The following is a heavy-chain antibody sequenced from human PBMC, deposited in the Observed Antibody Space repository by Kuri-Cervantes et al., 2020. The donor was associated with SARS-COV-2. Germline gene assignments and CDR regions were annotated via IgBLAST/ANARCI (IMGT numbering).Heavy chain of an antibody. D-gene: IGHD6-6*01. V-gene: IGHV3-30-3*01. Sequence: GESLKISCAASGFTFSSYSMHWVRQAPGKGLEWVAVITYDGSNKYYADSVKGRFTISRDNSKNTLYLQMNSLRAEDTAVYYCARVRDEYSSSSPRDYWGQGTLVTVSS. CDR2: ITYDGSNK. CDR3: ARVRDEYSSSSPRDY. J-gene: IGHJ4*02. CDR1: GFTFSSYS.